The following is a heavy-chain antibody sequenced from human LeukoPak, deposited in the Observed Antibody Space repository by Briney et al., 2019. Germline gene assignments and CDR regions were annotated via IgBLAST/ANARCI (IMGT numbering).Heavy chain of an antibody. J-gene: IGHJ5*02. V-gene: IGHV4-34*01. CDR2: INHSGST. CDR3: ARGPATYYYDSSGYLFDP. D-gene: IGHD3-22*01. Sequence: PSETLSLTCAVYGGSFSGYYWSWIRQPPGKGLEWIGEINHSGSTNYNPSPKSRVTISVDTSKNQFSLKLSSVTAADTAVYYCARGPATYYYDSSGYLFDPWGQGTLVTVSS. CDR1: GGSFSGYY.